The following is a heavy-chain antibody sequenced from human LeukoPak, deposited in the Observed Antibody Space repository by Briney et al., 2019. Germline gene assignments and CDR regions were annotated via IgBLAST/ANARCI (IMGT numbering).Heavy chain of an antibody. CDR2: ISAYNGNT. V-gene: IGHV1-18*01. D-gene: IGHD3-10*01. CDR3: AILWFGELLGDLEFDI. CDR1: GYTFTSYG. Sequence: ASVKVSCKASGYTFTSYGISWVRQAPGQGLEWMGWISAYNGNTNYAQKLQGRVTMTTDTSTSTAYMELRSLRSDDTAVYYWAILWFGELLGDLEFDIWGQGTMVTVSS. J-gene: IGHJ3*02.